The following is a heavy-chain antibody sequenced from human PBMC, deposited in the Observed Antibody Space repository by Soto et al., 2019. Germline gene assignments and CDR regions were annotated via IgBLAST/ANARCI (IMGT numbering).Heavy chain of an antibody. CDR3: ARDTYSGYDFGL. D-gene: IGHD5-12*01. V-gene: IGHV4-30-4*01. J-gene: IGHJ5*02. CDR1: GASVAGGSYY. CDR2: IPSRGRP. Sequence: LSLTCSVSGASVAGGSYYLSWVRQPPGKGLEWIGYIPSRGRPFYNPSLTSRGTISADTSKNQLSLQLTSVTAADTAVYYCARDTYSGYDFGLWGQGTLVTVSS.